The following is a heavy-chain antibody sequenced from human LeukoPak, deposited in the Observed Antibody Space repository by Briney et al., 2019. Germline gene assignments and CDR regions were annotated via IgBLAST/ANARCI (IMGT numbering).Heavy chain of an antibody. CDR2: IYSGGST. CDR1: GFTVSSNY. CDR3: AKAHCSSTSCYEGY. D-gene: IGHD2-2*01. J-gene: IGHJ4*02. V-gene: IGHV3-53*01. Sequence: GGSLRLSCAASGFTVSSNYMSWVRQAPGKGLEWVSVIYSGGSTYYADSVKGRFTISRDNSKNTLYLQMNSLRAEDTAVYYCAKAHCSSTSCYEGYWGQGTLVTVSS.